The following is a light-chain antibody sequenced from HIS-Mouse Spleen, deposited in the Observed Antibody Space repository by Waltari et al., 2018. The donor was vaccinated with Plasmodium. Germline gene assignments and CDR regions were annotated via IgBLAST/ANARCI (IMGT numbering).Light chain of an antibody. J-gene: IGKJ5*01. V-gene: IGKV1-33*01. CDR2: DAS. CDR1: KDISNY. CDR3: QQYDNPRIT. Sequence: DIQMTQSPSSLSASVGEIVTITCQASKDISNYLNWYQQKPGKAPKLLIYDASNLETGVPSRFSGSGSGTDFTFTISSLQPEDIATYYCQQYDNPRITFGQGTRLEIK.